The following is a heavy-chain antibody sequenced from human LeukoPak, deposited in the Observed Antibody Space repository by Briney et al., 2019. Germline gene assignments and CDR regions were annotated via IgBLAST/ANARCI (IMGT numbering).Heavy chain of an antibody. CDR1: CRSISMYY. V-gene: IGHV4-59*07. CDR2: IYYSGST. D-gene: IGHD2-15*01. Sequence: PAATLSLTCTVSCRSISMYYWGWIRQPPGKGLECLGYIYYSGSTNYNPSLKSRVTLSVDTSKNRLSLKLRSVTAADTAVYYCARALRGTDFDYWGQGTLVTVSS. J-gene: IGHJ4*02. CDR3: ARALRGTDFDY.